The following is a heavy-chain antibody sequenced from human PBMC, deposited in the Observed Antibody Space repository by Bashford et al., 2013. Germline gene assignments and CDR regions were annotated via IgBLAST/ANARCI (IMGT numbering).Heavy chain of an antibody. J-gene: IGHJ4*02. CDR2: ISSSSTTT. D-gene: IGHD3-10*01. Sequence: VRQAPGKGLEWVSYISSSSTTTYYADSVKGRFTISRDNAKNSLYLQMNSLRDEDTAVYYCARGGRTYYDSGSPFDYWGQGTLVTVSS. V-gene: IGHV3-48*02. CDR3: ARGGRTYYDSGSPFDY.